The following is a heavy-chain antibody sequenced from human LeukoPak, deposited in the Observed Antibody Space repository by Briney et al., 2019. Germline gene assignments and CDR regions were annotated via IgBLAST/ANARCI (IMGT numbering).Heavy chain of an antibody. CDR1: GGTFSSYA. CDR2: IIPIFGTA. Sequence: ASAKVSCKASGGTFSSYAISWVRQAPGQGLEWMGGIIPIFGTANYAQKFQGRVTITADESTSTAYMELSSLRSEDTAVYYCASLLGGPVVGATPYGLGAFDIWGQGTMVTVSS. D-gene: IGHD1-26*01. V-gene: IGHV1-69*13. J-gene: IGHJ3*02. CDR3: ASLLGGPVVGATPYGLGAFDI.